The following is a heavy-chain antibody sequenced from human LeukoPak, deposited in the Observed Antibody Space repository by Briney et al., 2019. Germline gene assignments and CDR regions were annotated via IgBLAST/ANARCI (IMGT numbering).Heavy chain of an antibody. J-gene: IGHJ4*02. CDR1: GFTFSRYW. CDR2: IKQDGSEK. Sequence: PGGSLRLSCAASGFTFSRYWATWVRQAPGKGLEWVANIKQDGSEKYYVDSVKGRFTISRDNAKNSLYLQMNSLRAEDTAVYYCAREGPSVTPYYWGQGTLVTVSS. D-gene: IGHD4-17*01. CDR3: AREGPSVTPYY. V-gene: IGHV3-7*01.